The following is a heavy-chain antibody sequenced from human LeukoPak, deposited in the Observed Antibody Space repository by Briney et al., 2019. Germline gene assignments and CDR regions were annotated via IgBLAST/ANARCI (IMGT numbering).Heavy chain of an antibody. CDR3: ARGVRGSYWVY. V-gene: IGHV3-7*03. CDR2: INHNGNVN. CDR1: GFTFSSYW. D-gene: IGHD1-26*01. J-gene: IGHJ4*02. Sequence: GGSLRLSCAASGFTFSSYWMNWARQAPGKGLEWVASINHNGNVNYYVDSVKGRFTISRDNAKNSLYLQMSNLRAEDTAVYFCARGVRGSYWVYWGQGTLVTVSS.